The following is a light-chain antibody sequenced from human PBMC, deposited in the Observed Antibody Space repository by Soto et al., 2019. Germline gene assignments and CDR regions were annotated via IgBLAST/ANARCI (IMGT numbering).Light chain of an antibody. V-gene: IGKV1-39*01. CDR3: QQGYSTPVT. Sequence: DIHMTQSPSSLSTSVGDRVALTCRASQSISRHLNWYQQKPGRAHRXLIYGASNLQSGVPSRFSVIVSGTDLTLNISSLLPEDGETYYGQQGYSTPVTFGQGTRLEIK. CDR2: GAS. CDR1: QSISRH. J-gene: IGKJ5*01.